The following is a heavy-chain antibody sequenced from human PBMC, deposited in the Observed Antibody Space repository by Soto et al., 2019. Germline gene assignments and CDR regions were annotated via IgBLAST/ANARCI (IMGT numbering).Heavy chain of an antibody. V-gene: IGHV1-8*01. Sequence: QVQLVQSGAEVKKPGASVKVSCKASGYTFTNYDINWVRQAPGQGLEWMGWMDPKSGNTDYAQKFQGRVTITRNTSISTAYLEVSSLSSEDTAVYFCARGRGWRDYWGQGTLVTASS. D-gene: IGHD2-15*01. J-gene: IGHJ4*02. CDR1: GYTFTNYD. CDR3: ARGRGWRDY. CDR2: MDPKSGNT.